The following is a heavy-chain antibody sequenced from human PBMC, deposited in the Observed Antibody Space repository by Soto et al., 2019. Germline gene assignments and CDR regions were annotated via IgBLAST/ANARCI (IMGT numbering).Heavy chain of an antibody. J-gene: IGHJ4*02. Sequence: ASVKVSCKASGYSFTSLDINWVRQTTGQGLEWMGWMQPSSGRTGYAQKFQGRVTMTRDTSINTAYMELSSLTSDDTAFYYCARGVTAGVDYWGQGTMVTVYS. CDR2: MQPSSGRT. V-gene: IGHV1-8*01. CDR3: ARGVTAGVDY. D-gene: IGHD1-26*01. CDR1: GYSFTSLD.